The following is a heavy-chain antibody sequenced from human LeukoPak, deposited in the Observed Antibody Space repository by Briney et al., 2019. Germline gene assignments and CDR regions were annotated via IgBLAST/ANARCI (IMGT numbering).Heavy chain of an antibody. CDR2: IYYSGST. CDR1: GGSISSSSYY. Sequence: SETLSLTCTVSGGSISSSSYYWGWIRQPPGKGLEWIGSIYYSGSTYYNPSLKSRVTISVDTSKNQFSLKLSSVTAADTAVYYCARRIAAPRSPVAVWGQGTLVTVSS. J-gene: IGHJ4*02. D-gene: IGHD6-13*01. CDR3: ARRIAAPRSPVAV. V-gene: IGHV4-39*01.